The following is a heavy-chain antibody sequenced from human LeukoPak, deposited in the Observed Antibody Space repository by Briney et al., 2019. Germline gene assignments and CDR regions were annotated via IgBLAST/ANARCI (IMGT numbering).Heavy chain of an antibody. CDR1: GFTFSSYS. Sequence: GGSLRLSCAASGFTFSSYSMNWVRQAPGKGLEWVSSISSSSSYIYYADSVKGRFTISRDNAKNSLYLQMNSLRAEDTPVYYCARDTAVAGTYGMDVWGQGTTVTVSS. CDR2: ISSSSSYI. D-gene: IGHD6-19*01. CDR3: ARDTAVAGTYGMDV. V-gene: IGHV3-21*01. J-gene: IGHJ6*02.